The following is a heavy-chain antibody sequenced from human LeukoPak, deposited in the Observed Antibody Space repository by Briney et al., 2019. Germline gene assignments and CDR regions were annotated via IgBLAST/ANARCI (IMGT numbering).Heavy chain of an antibody. CDR3: AKAAYGDYAGAFDI. D-gene: IGHD4-17*01. J-gene: IGHJ3*02. CDR1: GFTFSTNA. CDR2: ISDSGAGK. V-gene: IGHV3-23*01. Sequence: GGSLRLSCAASGFTFSTNAMTWVRQAPGKGLEWVSSISDSGAGKFYAAPVKGRFTTSRDNSKNTLYVQMNSLRAEDTAVYYCAKAAYGDYAGAFDIWGQGTMVIVSS.